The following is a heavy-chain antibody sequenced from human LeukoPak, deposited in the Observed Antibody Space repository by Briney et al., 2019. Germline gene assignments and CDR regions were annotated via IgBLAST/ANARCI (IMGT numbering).Heavy chain of an antibody. V-gene: IGHV3-30*02. CDR2: IRYDGSNK. D-gene: IGHD3-22*01. CDR3: AKATYDYYDSSGYYAFGAFDI. Sequence: GGSLRLSCAASGFTFSSYGMHWVRQAPGKGLEWVAFIRYDGSNKYYADSVQGRFTISRDNSKNTLYLQMNSLRAEDTAVYYCAKATYDYYDSSGYYAFGAFDIWGQGTMVTVSS. J-gene: IGHJ3*02. CDR1: GFTFSSYG.